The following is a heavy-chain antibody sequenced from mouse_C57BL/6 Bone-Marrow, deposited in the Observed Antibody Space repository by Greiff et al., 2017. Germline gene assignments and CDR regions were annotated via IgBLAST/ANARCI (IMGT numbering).Heavy chain of an antibody. CDR2: ISSGSSTI. CDR1: GFTFSDYG. J-gene: IGHJ3*01. Sequence: EVKLQESGGGLVKPGGSLKLSCAASGFTFSDYGMHWVRQAPEKGLEWVAYISSGSSTIYYADTVKGRFTISRDNAKNTLFLQMTSLRSEDTAMYYCADIWAAYWGQGTLVTVSA. V-gene: IGHV5-17*01. CDR3: ADIWAAY.